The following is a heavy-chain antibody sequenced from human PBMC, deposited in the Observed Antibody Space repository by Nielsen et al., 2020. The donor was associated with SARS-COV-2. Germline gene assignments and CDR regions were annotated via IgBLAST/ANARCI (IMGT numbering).Heavy chain of an antibody. J-gene: IGHJ4*02. CDR1: GFTFSDYY. D-gene: IGHD6-19*01. Sequence: GESLKISCAASGFTFSDYYMSWIRQAPGKGLEWVSYISHSGNYMIYADSVKGRLTISRDNARNSVYLQMNSLGAEDTAVYYCAKRSGYTSGWYGDYWGQGTLVTVSS. CDR2: ISHSGNYM. CDR3: AKRSGYTSGWYGDY. V-gene: IGHV3-11*03.